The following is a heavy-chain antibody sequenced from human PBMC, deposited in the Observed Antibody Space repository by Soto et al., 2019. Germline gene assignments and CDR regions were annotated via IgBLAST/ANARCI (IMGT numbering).Heavy chain of an antibody. V-gene: IGHV1-69*01. D-gene: IGHD5-18*01. CDR3: ARGRYDPASYHTAMVTSRYYYGMDV. J-gene: IGHJ6*02. Sequence: QVQLVQSGAEVKKPGSSVKVSCKASGGTFSSYAISWVRQAPGQGLEWMGGIIPIFGTANYAQKFQGRVTLNEDEYKSTAYMEMSRLRSEDTAVYYCARGRYDPASYHTAMVTSRYYYGMDVWGQGTTVTVSS. CDR1: GGTFSSYA. CDR2: IIPIFGTA.